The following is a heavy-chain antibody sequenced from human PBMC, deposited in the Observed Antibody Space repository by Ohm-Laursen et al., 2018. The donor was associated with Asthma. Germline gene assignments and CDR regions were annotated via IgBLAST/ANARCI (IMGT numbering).Heavy chain of an antibody. Sequence: SLRLSCAASGFTFSNYNMIWVRQAPGKGLDWVSSITTGSSTIYYEDSVRGRFTVSTDKVTNSLYLQINSLRPEDTAVYYCASWGPRIYGGQGTLVTASS. CDR2: ITTGSSTI. V-gene: IGHV3-48*01. CDR1: GFTFSNYN. CDR3: ASWGPRIY. D-gene: IGHD3-16*01. J-gene: IGHJ4*02.